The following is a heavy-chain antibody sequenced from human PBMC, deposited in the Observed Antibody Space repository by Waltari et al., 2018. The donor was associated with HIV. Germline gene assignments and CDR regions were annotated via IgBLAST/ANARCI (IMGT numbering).Heavy chain of an antibody. D-gene: IGHD3-10*01. CDR1: GFTFDACA. CDR2: ISWNSGSI. J-gene: IGHJ4*02. CDR3: AKDIRGSGSLPDY. V-gene: IGHV3-9*01. Sequence: EVQLVESGGGLVQPGRFLILSCEACGFTFDACAMHWVRQAPGKGLEWVSGISWNSGSIGYADSVKGRFTISRDNAKNSLYLQMNSLRAEDTALYYCAKDIRGSGSLPDYWGQGTLVTVSS.